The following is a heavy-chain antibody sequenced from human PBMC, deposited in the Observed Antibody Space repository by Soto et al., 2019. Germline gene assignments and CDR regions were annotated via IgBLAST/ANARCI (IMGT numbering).Heavy chain of an antibody. CDR2: IYYSGST. J-gene: IGHJ5*01. CDR1: GGSISSGGYY. V-gene: IGHV4-31*03. CDR3: ARGKRYYDCSGYYCGQDRWFVF. D-gene: IGHD3-22*01. Sequence: SETLSLTCTVSGGSISSGGYYWSWIRQHPGKGLEWIGYIYYSGSTYYNPSLKSRVTISVDTSKNQFSLKLSSVTAADTAVYYCARGKRYYDCSGYYCGQDRWFVFWCQGTLGSVFS.